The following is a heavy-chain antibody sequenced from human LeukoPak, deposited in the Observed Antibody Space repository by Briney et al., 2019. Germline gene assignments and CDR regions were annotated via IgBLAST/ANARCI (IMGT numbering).Heavy chain of an antibody. V-gene: IGHV3-7*01. CDR2: INQHGDEI. CDR1: GFTFSSFW. D-gene: IGHD2-15*01. CDR3: ARGEFCSGGSCYPYYFHH. Sequence: GGSLRLSCAASGFTFSSFWMSWVRQAPGKGLEWVADINQHGDEIYYVDSVKGRFTISRDNSRNSLYLQMNSLRAEDTAVYYCARGEFCSGGSCYPYYFHHWGQGTLVTVSS. J-gene: IGHJ4*02.